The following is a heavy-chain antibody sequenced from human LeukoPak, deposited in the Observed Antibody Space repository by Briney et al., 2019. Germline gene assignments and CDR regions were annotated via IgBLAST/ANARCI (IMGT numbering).Heavy chain of an antibody. Sequence: PSETLSLTCAVYVGSLSGYYWKWIRQPPGKGLEWIGEINHSGSTNYNPSLKSRVTISVDTSKNQFSLKLSSVTAADTAVYYCARGRRGLLTYYYYGMDVWGQGTTVTVS. CDR1: VGSLSGYY. CDR3: ARGRRGLLTYYYYGMDV. J-gene: IGHJ6*02. CDR2: INHSGST. V-gene: IGHV4-34*01. D-gene: IGHD6-19*01.